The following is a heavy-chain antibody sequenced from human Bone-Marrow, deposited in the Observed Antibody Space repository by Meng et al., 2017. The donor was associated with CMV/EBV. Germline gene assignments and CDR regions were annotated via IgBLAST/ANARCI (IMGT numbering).Heavy chain of an antibody. CDR1: GGSISSYY. CDR3: ARVGNDFWSGRWFDP. V-gene: IGHV4-4*07. Sequence: SETLSLTCTVSGGSISSYYWSWIRQPAGKGLEWIGRIYTSGSTNYNPSLKSRVTMSVDTSKNQFSLKLSSVTAADTAVYYCARVGNDFWSGRWFDPWGQGTLVTVSS. CDR2: IYTSGST. D-gene: IGHD3-3*01. J-gene: IGHJ5*02.